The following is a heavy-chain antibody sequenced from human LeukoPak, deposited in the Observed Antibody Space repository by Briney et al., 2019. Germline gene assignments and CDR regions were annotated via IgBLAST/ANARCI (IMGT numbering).Heavy chain of an antibody. Sequence: GESLKISCKASGYTFTSYWIGWVRQMPGKGPEWMGIIYPGDSDTRYSPSFQGQVTISADKSISAAYLQWSSLKASDTAMYYCARHTNDYGGYGDYWGQGTLVTVSS. CDR1: GYTFTSYW. D-gene: IGHD4-23*01. CDR2: IYPGDSDT. V-gene: IGHV5-51*01. J-gene: IGHJ4*02. CDR3: ARHTNDYGGYGDY.